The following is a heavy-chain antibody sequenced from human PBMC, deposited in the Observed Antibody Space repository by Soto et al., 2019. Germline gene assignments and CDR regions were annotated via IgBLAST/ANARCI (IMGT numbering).Heavy chain of an antibody. D-gene: IGHD2-8*02. CDR1: GFICSSYD. Sequence: GGYMRLSSAASGFICSSYDMSWVRQAPGKGLEWVSTILVDGRTFYVDSVKGRFTISRDSSQNTVYLQMNSLTAGDTALYYCAKATATGGGAFDICGQGTMVTVSS. CDR3: AKATATGGGAFDI. V-gene: IGHV3-23*01. CDR2: ILVDGRT. J-gene: IGHJ3*02.